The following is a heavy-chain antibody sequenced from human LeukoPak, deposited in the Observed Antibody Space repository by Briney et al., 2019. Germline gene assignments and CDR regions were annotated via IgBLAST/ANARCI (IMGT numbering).Heavy chain of an antibody. V-gene: IGHV1-2*06. CDR2: INPNSGGT. CDR1: GYTFTGYY. D-gene: IGHD6-6*01. CDR3: ARDGVSSSSADFDY. Sequence: ASVKVSCKASGYTFTGYYMHWVRQAPGQGLEWMGRINPNSGGTNYAQKFQGRVTMTRDTSISTAYMELSSLRSEDTAVYYCARDGVSSSSADFDYWGQGTLVTVSS. J-gene: IGHJ4*02.